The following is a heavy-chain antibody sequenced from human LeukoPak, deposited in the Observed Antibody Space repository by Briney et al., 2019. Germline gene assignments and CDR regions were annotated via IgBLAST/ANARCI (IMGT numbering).Heavy chain of an antibody. CDR1: GESFSGYY. D-gene: IGHD2-15*01. V-gene: IGHV4-34*01. Sequence: SETLSLTCTGYGESFSGYYWTWIRQPPGKGLKWIGEISQSGSTNYNPSLKSRVTMSVDTSKKQFSLKLNSVTAADTAVYYCARGRYCSGGSCYYYWGQGTLVTVSS. CDR3: ARGRYCSGGSCYYY. CDR2: ISQSGST. J-gene: IGHJ4*02.